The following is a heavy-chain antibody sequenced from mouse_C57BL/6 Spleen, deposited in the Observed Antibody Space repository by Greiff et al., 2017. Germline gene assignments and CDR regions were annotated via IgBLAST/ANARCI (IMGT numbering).Heavy chain of an antibody. CDR1: GYTFTSYW. Sequence: VQLQQPGAELVKPGASVKLSCKASGYTFTSYWMHWVKQRPGQGLEWIGMIHPNSGSTNYNEKFKSKATLTVEKSSSTAYMQLSSLTSEDSAVYYCARGTTVVPFDYWGQGTTLTVSS. CDR2: IHPNSGST. J-gene: IGHJ2*01. V-gene: IGHV1-64*01. D-gene: IGHD1-1*01. CDR3: ARGTTVVPFDY.